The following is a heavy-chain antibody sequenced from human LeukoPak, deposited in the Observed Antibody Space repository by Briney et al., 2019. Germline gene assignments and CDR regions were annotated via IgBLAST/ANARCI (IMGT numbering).Heavy chain of an antibody. V-gene: IGHV1-2*02. D-gene: IGHD2-15*01. CDR3: ARDRSYCSSGICYGGFDY. CDR1: GYTFIGYY. J-gene: IGHJ4*02. CDR2: INPNSGDT. Sequence: EASVKVSCKASGYTFIGYYMTWVRQAPGQGLECMGWINPNSGDTKYAQKFQGRVTMTRDRSINTIYMELTGLTSDDTAVYYCARDRSYCSSGICYGGFDYWGLGTLVTVSS.